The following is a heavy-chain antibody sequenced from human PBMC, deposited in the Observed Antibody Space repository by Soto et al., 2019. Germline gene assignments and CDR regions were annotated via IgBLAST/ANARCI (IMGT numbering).Heavy chain of an antibody. Sequence: GGSLRLSCAASGFTFDDYTMHWVRQAPGKGLEWVSLISWDGGSTYYADSVKGRFTISRDNSKNSLYLQMNSLRTEDTALYYCAKDFSSGYYGVPYGMDVWGQGTTVTVPS. CDR1: GFTFDDYT. CDR3: AKDFSSGYYGVPYGMDV. J-gene: IGHJ6*02. V-gene: IGHV3-43*01. CDR2: ISWDGGST. D-gene: IGHD3-22*01.